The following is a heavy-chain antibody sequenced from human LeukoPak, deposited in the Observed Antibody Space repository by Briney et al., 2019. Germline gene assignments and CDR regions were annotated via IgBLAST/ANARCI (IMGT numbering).Heavy chain of an antibody. J-gene: IGHJ4*02. D-gene: IGHD3-22*01. Sequence: PGGSLRLSCAASGSTFSRYWMHWVRQAPGKGLVWVSRINSDGSSTTYADSVKGRFTISRDNAKNTLYLQMNNLRAEDTAVYYCARDLSSGYYPELFDYWGQGTLVTVSS. CDR1: GSTFSRYW. CDR2: INSDGSST. CDR3: ARDLSSGYYPELFDY. V-gene: IGHV3-74*01.